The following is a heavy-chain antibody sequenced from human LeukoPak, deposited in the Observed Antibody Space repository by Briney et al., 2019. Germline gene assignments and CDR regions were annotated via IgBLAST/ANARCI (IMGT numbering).Heavy chain of an antibody. CDR2: INSGSSSI. J-gene: IGHJ4*02. D-gene: IGHD6-6*01. CDR1: GFTFSRYN. V-gene: IGHV3-48*01. Sequence: PGRSLGLSCAASGFTFSRYNMNWIRHTPGKGLEWVAYINSGSSSIHYADSVKGRFTISRDNAKNLLYLQMDNLRAEDTAAYYCTPYSSSPVDSWGQGALVTISS. CDR3: TPYSSSPVDS.